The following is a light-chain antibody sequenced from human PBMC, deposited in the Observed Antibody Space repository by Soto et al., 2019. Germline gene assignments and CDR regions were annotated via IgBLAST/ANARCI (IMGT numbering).Light chain of an antibody. CDR3: SSYTSSSTYV. V-gene: IGLV2-14*01. Sequence: QSVLTQPASVSGSPGQSITISCTGTSSDVGGYHYFSWYQQHPGKAPKLMIYEVSNRPSGVSNRFSGSKSGNTASLTISGLQAEDEADYYCSSYTSSSTYVFGTGTKVTVL. J-gene: IGLJ1*01. CDR1: SSDVGGYHY. CDR2: EVS.